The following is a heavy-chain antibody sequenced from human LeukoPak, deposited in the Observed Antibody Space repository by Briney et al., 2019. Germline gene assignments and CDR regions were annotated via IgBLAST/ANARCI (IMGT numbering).Heavy chain of an antibody. V-gene: IGHV4-59*01. Sequence: SETLSLTCTVSGGAISSYYWSWIRQPPGKGLEWIGYIYYSGSTNYNPSLKSRVTISVDTSKNQFSLKLSSVTAADTAVYYCARGLRVVRGLNYYYYYMDVWGKGTTVTVSS. D-gene: IGHD3-10*01. CDR3: ARGLRVVRGLNYYYYYMDV. CDR1: GGAISSYY. J-gene: IGHJ6*03. CDR2: IYYSGST.